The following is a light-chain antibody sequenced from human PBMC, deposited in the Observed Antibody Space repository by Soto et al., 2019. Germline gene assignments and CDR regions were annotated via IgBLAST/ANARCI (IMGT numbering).Light chain of an antibody. CDR3: MKDLQPPLT. CDR1: HILVHSDGIAY. V-gene: IGKV2-28*01. Sequence: RPQSPLSLPVTLGQPSSISCRSNHILVHSDGIAYFSWFQQKPGLSPQLMIYLGSNRASGVPDRFSGSGSGIDFRLKISIVGAEDVCVYYCMKDLQPPLTVGGGTKVDIK. J-gene: IGKJ4*01. CDR2: LGS.